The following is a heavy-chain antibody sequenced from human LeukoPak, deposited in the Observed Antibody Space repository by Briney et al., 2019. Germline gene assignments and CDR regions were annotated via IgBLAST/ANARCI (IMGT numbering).Heavy chain of an antibody. CDR1: GFAFSSYA. Sequence: TGGSLRLSCAASGFAFSSYAMHWVRQAPGKGLEWVAVISYDGSNKYYADSVKGRFTISRDNSKNTLYLQMNSLRAEDTAVYYCARSFRWAEAVAEVWCAFDIWGQGTMVTVSS. CDR3: ARSFRWAEAVAEVWCAFDI. CDR2: ISYDGSNK. J-gene: IGHJ3*02. V-gene: IGHV3-30*04. D-gene: IGHD6-19*01.